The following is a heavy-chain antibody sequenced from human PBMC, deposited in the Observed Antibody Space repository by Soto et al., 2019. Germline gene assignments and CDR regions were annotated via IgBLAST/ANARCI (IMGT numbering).Heavy chain of an antibody. V-gene: IGHV3-30*18. CDR1: GFTFSIYG. J-gene: IGHJ4*02. Sequence: GGSLRLSCAASGFTFSIYGMQWVRQAPGKGLEWVAVISYDGSKKYYADSVKGRFTISRDNSKNTLYLQMNSLRVEDTAVYYCAKGGPFSIAAAGTQWGQGTLVTVYS. D-gene: IGHD6-13*01. CDR3: AKGGPFSIAAAGTQ. CDR2: ISYDGSKK.